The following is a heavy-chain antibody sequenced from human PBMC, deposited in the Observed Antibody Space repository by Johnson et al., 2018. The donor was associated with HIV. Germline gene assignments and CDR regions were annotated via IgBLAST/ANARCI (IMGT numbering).Heavy chain of an antibody. CDR1: GFIFSNAW. D-gene: IGHD3-22*01. CDR3: AREEGGYYDSSGYYYVGAFDI. CDR2: IYSDDST. V-gene: IGHV3-66*01. Sequence: VQLVESGGGLVKPGGSLRLSCAASGFIFSNAWMNWVRQAPGKGLEWVSVIYSDDSTYYADSVQGRFTLSRHNSQNTLYLQMNSLRAEDTAVYYCAREEGGYYDSSGYYYVGAFDIWGQGTMVTVSS. J-gene: IGHJ3*02.